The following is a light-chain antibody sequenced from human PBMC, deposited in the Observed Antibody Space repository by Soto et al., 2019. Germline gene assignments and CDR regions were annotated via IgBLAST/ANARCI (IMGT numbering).Light chain of an antibody. CDR3: QQFSSYPLT. Sequence: ELVMMQSTASMCVSPGERPSIFSRVSEAVRNNYLAWYQQKPGQAPRLMIYDASTRATGIPDRFSGGGSGTDFTLTISRLEPEDFAVYYCQQFSSYPLTFGQGTKLDIK. V-gene: IGKV3-20*01. CDR1: EAVRNNY. J-gene: IGKJ4*01. CDR2: DAS.